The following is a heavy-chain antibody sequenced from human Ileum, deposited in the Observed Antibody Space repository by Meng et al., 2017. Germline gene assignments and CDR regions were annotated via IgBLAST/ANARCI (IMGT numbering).Heavy chain of an antibody. CDR2: AST. D-gene: IGHD7-27*01. V-gene: IGHV4-61*01. CDR3: ARDHWGSLDY. J-gene: IGHJ4*02. Sequence: QVTRQASGPGLVRPSETLSLICTVSGASVTTSHYQWGWIRQPPGKGLEWIGYASTNYNPSLKSRLTISLDTSKNQVSLKLTSVTAADTAVYYCARDHWGSLDYWGQGILVTVSS. CDR1: GASVTTSHYQ.